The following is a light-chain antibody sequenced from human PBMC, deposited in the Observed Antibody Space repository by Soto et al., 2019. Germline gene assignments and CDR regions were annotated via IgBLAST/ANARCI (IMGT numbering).Light chain of an antibody. CDR2: EVS. Sequence: QSALTQPASVSGSPGQSITISCTGISSDVGGYDYVSWYQHHPGKAPKLMIYEVSNRPSGVSNRFSGSKSGNTASLAISGLQTEDEADYYCSSYTTSSTLVFGGGTKLTVL. CDR1: SSDVGGYDY. CDR3: SSYTTSSTLV. J-gene: IGLJ2*01. V-gene: IGLV2-14*01.